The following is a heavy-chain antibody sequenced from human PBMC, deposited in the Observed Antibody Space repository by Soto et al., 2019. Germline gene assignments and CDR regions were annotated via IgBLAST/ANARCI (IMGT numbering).Heavy chain of an antibody. Sequence: PSETLSLTCTIFGESISGVYWTWIRQSPGKTLEWIGVIYYNGMTNYNPSLKSRVTLSMDMSNNQVSLKLKSVTAADAAVYYCARTGNSNGPYYFDTWGLGTQVTVSS. J-gene: IGHJ4*02. D-gene: IGHD4-4*01. CDR3: ARTGNSNGPYYFDT. CDR2: IYYNGMT. CDR1: GESISGVY. V-gene: IGHV4-59*01.